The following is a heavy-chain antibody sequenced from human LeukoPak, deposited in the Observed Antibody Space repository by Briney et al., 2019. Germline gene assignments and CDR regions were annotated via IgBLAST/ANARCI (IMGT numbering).Heavy chain of an antibody. CDR3: ARYKYHFDC. D-gene: IGHD2-2*01. CDR2: VNPKTGDT. V-gene: IGHV1-2*06. J-gene: IGHJ4*02. Sequence: GASVKVACKASGYTFTGHFIHWVRQPPGQGLEWVGRVNPKTGDTTYARNFQDRVTMTRDTSISTAYLDLSALRSDDTAVYYCARYKYHFDCWGQGSLVAVSS. CDR1: GYTFTGHF.